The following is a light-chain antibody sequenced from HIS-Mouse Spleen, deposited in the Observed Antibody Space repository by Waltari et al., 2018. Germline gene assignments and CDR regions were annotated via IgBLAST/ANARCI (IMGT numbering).Light chain of an antibody. CDR1: SSDVGGYYY. J-gene: IGLJ1*01. V-gene: IGLV2-11*01. CDR2: DVS. Sequence: QSALTQPRSVSGSPGQSVTISCTGTSSDVGGYYYFSWYQQHPGKAPNLMIYDVSKRPSGVPDRFSGSKSGNTASLTISGLQAEDEADYYCCSYAGSYTGVFGTGTKVTVL. CDR3: CSYAGSYTGV.